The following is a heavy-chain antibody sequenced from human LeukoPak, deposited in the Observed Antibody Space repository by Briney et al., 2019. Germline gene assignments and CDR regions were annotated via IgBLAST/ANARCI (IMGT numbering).Heavy chain of an antibody. Sequence: GESLKISCKVSGYILTNNWIGWVRQVPGKGLEWMGIIYPGDSDTRYSPSFQGQVTISADKSISTAYLQWSSLTASDTAMYFCARPRVVAATTSQAAFDIWGQGTLVSVSS. CDR3: ARPRVVAATTSQAAFDI. D-gene: IGHD2-15*01. CDR1: GYILTNNW. CDR2: IYPGDSDT. J-gene: IGHJ3*02. V-gene: IGHV5-51*01.